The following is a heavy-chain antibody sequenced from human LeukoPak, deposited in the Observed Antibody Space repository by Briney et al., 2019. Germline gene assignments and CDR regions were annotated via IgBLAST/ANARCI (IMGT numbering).Heavy chain of an antibody. Sequence: SQTLSLTCNVSGGSISSGSYSWSWIRQPAWKGLEWIGRIYTSGSTNYNPSLKRRVTISVDTSKNQFSLKLSSVTAADTAVYYCARGWLAFDYWGQGTLVTVSS. D-gene: IGHD6-19*01. CDR3: ARGWLAFDY. J-gene: IGHJ4*02. CDR2: IYTSGST. CDR1: GGSISSGSYS. V-gene: IGHV4-61*02.